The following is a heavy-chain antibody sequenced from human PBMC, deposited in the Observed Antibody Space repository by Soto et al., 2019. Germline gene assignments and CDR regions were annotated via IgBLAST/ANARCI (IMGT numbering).Heavy chain of an antibody. CDR3: ARDPLFIVVVPAAINNRYYYYYGMDV. J-gene: IGHJ6*02. D-gene: IGHD2-2*01. V-gene: IGHV3-33*01. Sequence: GGSLRLSCAASGFTFSSYGMHWVRQAPGKGLEWVAVIWYDGSNKYYADSVKGRFTISRDNSKNTLYLQMNSLRAEDTAVYYCARDPLFIVVVPAAINNRYYYYYGMDVWGQGTTVTVSS. CDR1: GFTFSSYG. CDR2: IWYDGSNK.